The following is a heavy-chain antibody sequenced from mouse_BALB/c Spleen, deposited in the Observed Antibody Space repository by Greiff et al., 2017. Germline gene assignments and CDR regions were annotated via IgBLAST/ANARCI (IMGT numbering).Heavy chain of an antibody. V-gene: IGHV5-6-5*01. CDR3: ARRGYRYEGAMDY. J-gene: IGHJ4*01. D-gene: IGHD2-14*01. CDR2: ISSGGST. CDR1: GFTFSSYA. Sequence: EVKVEESGGGLVKPGGSLKLSCAASGFTFSSYAMSWVRQTPEKRLEWVASISSGGSTYYPDSVKGRFTISRDNARNILYLQMSSLRSEDTAMYYCARRGYRYEGAMDYWGQGTSVTVSS.